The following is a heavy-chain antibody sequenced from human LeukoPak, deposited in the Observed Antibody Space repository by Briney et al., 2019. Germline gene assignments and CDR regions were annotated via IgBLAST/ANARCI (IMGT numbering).Heavy chain of an antibody. CDR2: IFYSGST. CDR1: GGSISTSNYY. Sequence: SETLSLTCTVSGGSISTSNYYWGWIRQPPGKGLEWIGNIFYSGSTYYSPSLKSRVTISLDTSRNQFSLKLNSVTAADTAVYYCARGYCSSTSCPYYYYYMDVWGKGTTVTISS. J-gene: IGHJ6*03. CDR3: ARGYCSSTSCPYYYYYMDV. V-gene: IGHV4-39*07. D-gene: IGHD2-2*01.